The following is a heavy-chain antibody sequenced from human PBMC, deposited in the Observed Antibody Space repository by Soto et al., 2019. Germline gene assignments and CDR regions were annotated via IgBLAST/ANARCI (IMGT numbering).Heavy chain of an antibody. Sequence: QVLLVESGGGVVQPGRSLRLSCAASGFTFYYYGMHWVHQAPGKGPEWVALIWSDGSKEYYADSVKGRFFISRDNSKNTVDLQMNSLRDEDTALYYCARWGIGYVGGNDYWGQGTLVTVSS. CDR3: ARWGIGYVGGNDY. D-gene: IGHD6-13*01. CDR2: IWSDGSKE. J-gene: IGHJ4*02. CDR1: GFTFYYYG. V-gene: IGHV3-33*01.